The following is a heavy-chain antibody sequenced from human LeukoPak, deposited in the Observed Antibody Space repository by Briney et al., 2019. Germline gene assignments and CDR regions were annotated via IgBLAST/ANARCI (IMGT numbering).Heavy chain of an antibody. J-gene: IGHJ4*02. Sequence: GGSLRLSCAASGFTFSNFLMTWVRQAPGKGLEWVASISQEGSQRYNVDSAKGRFTISRDNAENSLYLQMNSLRDEDTAIYYCARDPDRRSDYWGQGTLVTVSS. V-gene: IGHV3-7*01. D-gene: IGHD1-14*01. CDR2: ISQEGSQR. CDR1: GFTFSNFL. CDR3: ARDPDRRSDY.